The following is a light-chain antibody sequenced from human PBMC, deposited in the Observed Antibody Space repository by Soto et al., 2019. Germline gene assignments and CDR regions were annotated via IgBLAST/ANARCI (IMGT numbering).Light chain of an antibody. CDR3: SSYTPSSTWV. CDR2: GVT. CDR1: SSDVGGYNY. Sequence: QSALTQPASVSGSPGQSITISCTGTSSDVGGYNYVSWYQKHPGKAPKLMISGVTNRPAGVSNRFSGSKSGNTASLTITGLQAEDEADYYCSSYTPSSTWVFGGGTKLTVL. V-gene: IGLV2-14*01. J-gene: IGLJ3*02.